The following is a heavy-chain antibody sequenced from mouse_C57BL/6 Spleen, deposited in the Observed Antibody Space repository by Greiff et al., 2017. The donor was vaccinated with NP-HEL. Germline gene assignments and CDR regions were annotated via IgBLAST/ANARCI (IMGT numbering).Heavy chain of an antibody. V-gene: IGHV2-2*01. Sequence: QVQLQQSGPGLVQPSQCLSITCTASGFSLTSYGVHWVRQSPGKGLEWLGVIWSGGSTDYNAAFISRLSISKDNSNSQVFFKMNSLQADDTAIYYDARNPYGYDEGWAMDYWGQGTSVTVSS. CDR1: GFSLTSYG. CDR2: IWSGGST. J-gene: IGHJ4*01. D-gene: IGHD2-2*01. CDR3: ARNPYGYDEGWAMDY.